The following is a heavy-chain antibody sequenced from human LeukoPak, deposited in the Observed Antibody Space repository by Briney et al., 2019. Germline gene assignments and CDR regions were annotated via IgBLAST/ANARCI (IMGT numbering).Heavy chain of an antibody. CDR3: ARGDNYYGSGSYYDN. D-gene: IGHD3-10*01. J-gene: IGHJ4*02. CDR2: IYHSGST. Sequence: KASETLSLTCAVYGGSFSGDYWSWIRQPPGKGLEWIGEIYHSGSTNYNPSLKSRVTISVDKSKNQFSLKLSSVTAADTAVYYCARGDNYYGSGSYYDNWGQGTLVTVSS. V-gene: IGHV4-34*01. CDR1: GGSFSGDY.